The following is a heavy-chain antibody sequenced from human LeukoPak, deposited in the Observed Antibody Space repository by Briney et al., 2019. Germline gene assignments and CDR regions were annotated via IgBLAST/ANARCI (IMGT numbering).Heavy chain of an antibody. Sequence: ASVKVSCKASGYTFTSYGISWVRQAPGQGLEWRGWISAYNGNTNYAQSFQGRVTVTRDTSISAAYMDLSSLTSDDTAVYFCVRDVRAGRNDAFDVWGQGTMVTVSS. D-gene: IGHD1-14*01. CDR3: VRDVRAGRNDAFDV. CDR1: GYTFTSYG. V-gene: IGHV1-18*01. CDR2: ISAYNGNT. J-gene: IGHJ3*01.